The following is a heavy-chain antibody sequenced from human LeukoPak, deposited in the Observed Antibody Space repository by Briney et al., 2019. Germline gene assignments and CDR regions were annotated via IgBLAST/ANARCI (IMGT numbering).Heavy chain of an antibody. V-gene: IGHV4-59*01. D-gene: IGHD3-22*01. CDR3: AREGTYYYDSSGYPTDWYFHL. J-gene: IGHJ2*01. CDR2: IYYSGST. CDR1: GGSISSYY. Sequence: SETLSLTCTVYGGSISSYYWSWIRQPPGKGLEWIGYIYYSGSTNYNPSLKSRVTISVDTSKNQFSLKLSSVTAADTAVYYCAREGTYYYDSSGYPTDWYFHLWGRGTLVTVSS.